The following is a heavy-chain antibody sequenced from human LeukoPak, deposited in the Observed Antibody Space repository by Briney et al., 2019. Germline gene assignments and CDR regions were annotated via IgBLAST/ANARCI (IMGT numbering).Heavy chain of an antibody. CDR3: ARHESASSRFDI. V-gene: IGHV4-39*01. Sequence: SETLSLTCTVSGGSISSSSYYWVWLRQPPGKGLEWIGSIYYSGSTYYNPSLKSRVIISIDTSKNQFSLKLSSVTATDTAVYYCARHESASSRFDIWGQGTMVTVSS. CDR1: GGSISSSSYY. J-gene: IGHJ3*02. D-gene: IGHD6-25*01. CDR2: IYYSGST.